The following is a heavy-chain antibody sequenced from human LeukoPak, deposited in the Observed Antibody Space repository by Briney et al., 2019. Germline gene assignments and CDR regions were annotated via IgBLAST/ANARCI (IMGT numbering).Heavy chain of an antibody. CDR2: TSVRTNNR. CDR3: AREPTTTHDALDI. Sequence: GGSLRLSCATSGFTFSSYNMNWVRQVPGKGLEWVSATSVRTNNRYHADSVKGRFTISRDNAKNSLYLQMNSLRAEDTAVYYCAREPTTTHDALDIWGPGTMVTVSS. V-gene: IGHV3-21*01. CDR1: GFTFSSYN. D-gene: IGHD4-11*01. J-gene: IGHJ3*02.